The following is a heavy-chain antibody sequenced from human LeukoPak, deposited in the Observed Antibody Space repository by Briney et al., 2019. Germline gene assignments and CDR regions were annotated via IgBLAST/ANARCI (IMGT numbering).Heavy chain of an antibody. Sequence: ASVKVSCKASGYTFTSYGISWVRQAPGQGLEWMGWISAYNGNTNYAQKLQGRVTMTTDTSTSTAYMELRSLRSDDTAVYYCARDRGYDFWSGYWYYYGIDVWGQGTTVTVSS. CDR3: ARDRGYDFWSGYWYYYGIDV. CDR1: GYTFTSYG. J-gene: IGHJ6*02. V-gene: IGHV1-18*01. CDR2: ISAYNGNT. D-gene: IGHD3-3*01.